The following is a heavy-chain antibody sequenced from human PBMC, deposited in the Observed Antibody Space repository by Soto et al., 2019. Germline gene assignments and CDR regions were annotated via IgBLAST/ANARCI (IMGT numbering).Heavy chain of an antibody. J-gene: IGHJ4*02. D-gene: IGHD3-3*02. CDR1: GYTFTSYY. V-gene: IGHV1-46*01. Sequence: ASVKVSCKASGYTFTSYYMHWVRQAPGQGLEWMGIINPSGGSTSYAQKFQGRVTMTRDTSTSTVYMELSSLRSEDTAVYYCARDGRSSYSIVFYYFDYWGQVTLVTVSS. CDR2: INPSGGST. CDR3: ARDGRSSYSIVFYYFDY.